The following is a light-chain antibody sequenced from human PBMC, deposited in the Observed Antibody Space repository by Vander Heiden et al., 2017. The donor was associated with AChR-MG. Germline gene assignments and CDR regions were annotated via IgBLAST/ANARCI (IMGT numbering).Light chain of an antibody. Sequence: EIVMTQSPATLSVSPGERATLSCRASQSVGSNLAWYHQRPGQAPRLLIFGVSIRATGIPARFSGSGSGTEFTLTISGLQSEDSAVYYWQQDYDWYTFGQGTRLEIK. CDR2: GVS. CDR1: QSVGSN. J-gene: IGKJ2*01. V-gene: IGKV3-15*01. CDR3: QQDYDWYT.